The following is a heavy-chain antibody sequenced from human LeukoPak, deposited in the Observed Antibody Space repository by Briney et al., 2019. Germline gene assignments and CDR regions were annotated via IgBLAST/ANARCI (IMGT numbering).Heavy chain of an antibody. V-gene: IGHV4-59*01. CDR3: ARSWDTAMVRD. Sequence: PSETLSLTCTVSGGSISSYYWSWIRQPPGKGLEWIGYTYCSGSTNYNPSLKSRVTISVDTSKNQFSLKLSSVTAADTAVYYCARSWDTAMVRDWGQGTLVTVSS. CDR2: TYCSGST. D-gene: IGHD5-18*01. J-gene: IGHJ4*02. CDR1: GGSISSYY.